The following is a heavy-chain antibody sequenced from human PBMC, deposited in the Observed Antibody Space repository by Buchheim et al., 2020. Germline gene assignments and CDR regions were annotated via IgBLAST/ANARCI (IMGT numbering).Heavy chain of an antibody. D-gene: IGHD3-22*01. Sequence: QVQLVESGGGVVQPGRSLRLSCAASGFTFSSYGMHWVRQAPGKGLEWVAVIWYDGSNKYYADSVKGRFTISRDNSKTTLYLQMNSLRAEDTAVYYCARDLDYYDSSGIDYWGQGTL. J-gene: IGHJ4*02. CDR3: ARDLDYYDSSGIDY. CDR2: IWYDGSNK. V-gene: IGHV3-33*01. CDR1: GFTFSSYG.